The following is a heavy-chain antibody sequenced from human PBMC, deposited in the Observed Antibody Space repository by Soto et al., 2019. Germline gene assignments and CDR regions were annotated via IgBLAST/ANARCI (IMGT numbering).Heavy chain of an antibody. CDR1: GFTFSSYG. CDR2: ISYDGSDK. J-gene: IGHJ4*02. Sequence: PGGSLRLSCAASGFTFSSYGMHWVRQAPGKGLEWVSVISYDGSDKYYAESVKGRFTNTRDNSKNSLFLQMNSLRADDTAVYYCASRSPALDYWGQGTLVTVSS. CDR3: ASRSPALDY. D-gene: IGHD2-2*01. V-gene: IGHV3-30*03.